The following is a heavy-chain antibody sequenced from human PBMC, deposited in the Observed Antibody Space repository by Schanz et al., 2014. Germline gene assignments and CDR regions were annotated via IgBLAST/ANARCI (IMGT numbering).Heavy chain of an antibody. Sequence: EVHLLESGGGLVEPGGSLRLSCATSGFSLDIFAVSWVRQAPGKGLEWVSALSEGGGGTHYADSVRGRFTISRDNSKNTLYLQMNSLRAEDTAVYYCAKVRYSSGWRGDYFDEWGQGTLVAVAS. D-gene: IGHD6-25*01. J-gene: IGHJ4*02. CDR1: GFSLDIFA. CDR2: LSEGGGGT. V-gene: IGHV3-23*01. CDR3: AKVRYSSGWRGDYFDE.